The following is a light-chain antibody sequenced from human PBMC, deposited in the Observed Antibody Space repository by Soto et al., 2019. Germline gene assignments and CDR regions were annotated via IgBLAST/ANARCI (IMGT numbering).Light chain of an antibody. Sequence: ETVMMQSPATLSVSPGERATLSCRASQNVNSNLAWYQQKPGQAPRLLIYAASTRAAGIPARFRGSGSGTEFILTISSLQSEDFAVYYCQHYDNWPPWTFGQGTKVEIK. CDR1: QNVNSN. J-gene: IGKJ1*01. CDR3: QHYDNWPPWT. V-gene: IGKV3-15*01. CDR2: AAS.